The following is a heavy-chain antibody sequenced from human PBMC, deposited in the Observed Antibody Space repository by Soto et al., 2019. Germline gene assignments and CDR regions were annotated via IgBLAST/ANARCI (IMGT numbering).Heavy chain of an antibody. CDR2: IRSKGYGGTT. V-gene: IGHV3-49*03. CDR1: GFTFGDYA. Sequence: LRLSCTTSGFTFGDYAMSWFRQAPGKGLEWVGFIRSKGYGGTTQYAASVKGRFTISRDDSESIAYLQMDSLKTEDTALYYCARVGSASLMVVVIADHWGQGTQVTVSS. CDR3: ARVGSASLMVVVIADH. D-gene: IGHD3-22*01. J-gene: IGHJ4*02.